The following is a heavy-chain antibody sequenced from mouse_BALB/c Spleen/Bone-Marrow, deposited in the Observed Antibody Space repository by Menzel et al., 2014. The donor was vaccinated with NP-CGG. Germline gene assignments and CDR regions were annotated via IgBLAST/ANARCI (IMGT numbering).Heavy chain of an antibody. D-gene: IGHD1-1*01. Sequence: EVKLQESGAELVKPGASVKLSCTASGFNIKDTYIRWVKQRPEQGLEWIGRIDPANGNTKYDPKFQGKATITADTSSNTAYLQLSSLTSEDTAVYYCARRLRSAMDYWVKEPQSPSPQ. CDR3: ARRLRSAMDY. J-gene: IGHJ4*01. CDR2: IDPANGNT. CDR1: GFNIKDTY. V-gene: IGHV14-3*02.